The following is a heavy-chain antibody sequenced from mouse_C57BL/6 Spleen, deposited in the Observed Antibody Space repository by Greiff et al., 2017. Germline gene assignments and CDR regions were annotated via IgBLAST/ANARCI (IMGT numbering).Heavy chain of an antibody. CDR1: GYTFTDYY. D-gene: IGHD4-1*02. J-gene: IGHJ2*01. V-gene: IGHV1-76*01. CDR2: IYPGSGNT. Sequence: QVQLQQSGAELVRPGASVKLSCKASGYTFTDYYINWVKQRPGPGLEWIARIYPGSGNTYYNEKFKGKATLTAAKSSSTAYMQRSSLTSEDSAVFFWARSPSNSYYFDYWGQGTTLTVSS. CDR3: ARSPSNSYYFDY.